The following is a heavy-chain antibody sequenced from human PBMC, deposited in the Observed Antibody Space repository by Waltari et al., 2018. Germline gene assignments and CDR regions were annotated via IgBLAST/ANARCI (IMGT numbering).Heavy chain of an antibody. Sequence: QVQLVQSGAEVKTPGSSVKVSCKASGGTFSSYAISWVRQAPGQGLEWMGGIIPIFGTANYAQKFQGRVTITADKSTSTAYMELSSLRSEDTAVYYCARGGQQLETDYYYYYMDVWGKGTTVTVSS. J-gene: IGHJ6*03. CDR2: IIPIFGTA. V-gene: IGHV1-69*14. D-gene: IGHD6-13*01. CDR1: GGTFSSYA. CDR3: ARGGQQLETDYYYYYMDV.